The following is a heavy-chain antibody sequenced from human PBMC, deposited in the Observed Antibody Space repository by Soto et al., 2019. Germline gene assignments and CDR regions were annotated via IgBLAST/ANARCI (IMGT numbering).Heavy chain of an antibody. CDR3: ARDKLHSGSYYALTWFDP. Sequence: ASVKVSCKASGGTFSSYTISWVRQAPGQGLEWMGRIIPILGIANYAQKFQGRVTITADKSTSTAYMELSSLRSEDTAVYYCARDKLHSGSYYALTWFDPWGQGTLVTVSS. D-gene: IGHD1-26*01. CDR2: IIPILGIA. CDR1: GGTFSSYT. J-gene: IGHJ5*02. V-gene: IGHV1-69*04.